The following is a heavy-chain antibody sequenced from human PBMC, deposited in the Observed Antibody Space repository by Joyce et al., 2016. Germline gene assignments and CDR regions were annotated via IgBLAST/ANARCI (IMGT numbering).Heavy chain of an antibody. J-gene: IGHJ4*02. V-gene: IGHV1-8*01. CDR1: GNTFTSFD. D-gene: IGHD3-10*01. CDR2: MNPNSGTT. CDR3: TRPLASFFSSGSLSFDS. Sequence: QVQLVQSGAEVKKPGASVKVSCKASGNTFTSFDLNWVRQASGQGLEWMGWMNPNSGTTGYAQIFQGRVTMTWNTSISTAYMELSRLTSDDTAVYYCTRPLASFFSSGSLSFDSWGQGTPVTVSS.